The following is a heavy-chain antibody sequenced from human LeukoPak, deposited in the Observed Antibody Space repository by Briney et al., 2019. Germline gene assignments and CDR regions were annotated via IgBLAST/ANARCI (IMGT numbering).Heavy chain of an antibody. CDR1: GFTFSSYG. D-gene: IGHD3-10*01. Sequence: GGSLRLSCAASGFTFSSYGMHWVRQAPGKGLEWVAVISYDGSNKYYADSVKGRFTISRDNSKNTLYLQMNSLRAEDTAAYYCAKSLMVRGVNDYWGQGTLVTVSS. J-gene: IGHJ4*02. V-gene: IGHV3-30*18. CDR2: ISYDGSNK. CDR3: AKSLMVRGVNDY.